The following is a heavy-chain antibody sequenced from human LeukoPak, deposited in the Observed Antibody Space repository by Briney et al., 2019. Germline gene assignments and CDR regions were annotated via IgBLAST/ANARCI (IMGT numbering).Heavy chain of an antibody. CDR3: AKSWFGDSYGMDV. CDR1: GFTISDYY. J-gene: IGHJ6*04. CDR2: ISSSSSYT. V-gene: IGHV3-11*06. Sequence: PGGSLRLSCAASGFTISDYYMSWIRQAPGKGLEWVSYISSSSSYTNYADSVKGRFTISRDNTKNSLYLQMNSLRAEDTAVYYCAKSWFGDSYGMDVWGKGTTVTVSS. D-gene: IGHD3-10*01.